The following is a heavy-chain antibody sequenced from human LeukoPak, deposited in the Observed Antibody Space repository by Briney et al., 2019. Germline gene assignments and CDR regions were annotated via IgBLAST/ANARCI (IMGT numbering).Heavy chain of an antibody. Sequence: PGGPLRLSCAASGFTFDDYGMSWVRQTPGKGLEWVAGIYWNGGTTGYADSVKGRFTISRDNSKNTLYLQMNSLRAEDTAVYYCAKDPYNWNYLALRWDNWFDPWGQGTLVTVSS. CDR3: AKDPYNWNYLALRWDNWFDP. V-gene: IGHV3-20*04. J-gene: IGHJ5*02. D-gene: IGHD1-7*01. CDR2: IYWNGGTT. CDR1: GFTFDDYG.